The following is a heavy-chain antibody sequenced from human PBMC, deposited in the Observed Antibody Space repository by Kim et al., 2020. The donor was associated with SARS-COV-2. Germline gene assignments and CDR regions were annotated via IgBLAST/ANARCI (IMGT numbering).Heavy chain of an antibody. J-gene: IGHJ4*02. V-gene: IGHV3-53*01. CDR3: ANGSGTFFP. CDR2: VGST. Sequence: VGSTFYRDSVKGRFAISRDNSKNTVYLQMNSLRVEDTAMYFCANGSGTFFPWGQGSQVTVSS. D-gene: IGHD2-15*01.